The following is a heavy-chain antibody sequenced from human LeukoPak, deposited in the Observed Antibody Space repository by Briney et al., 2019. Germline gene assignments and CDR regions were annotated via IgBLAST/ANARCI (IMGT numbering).Heavy chain of an antibody. D-gene: IGHD6-19*01. V-gene: IGHV3-33*06. CDR3: AKAAGYSSGWPFEY. J-gene: IGHJ4*02. CDR1: GFTFNSYG. CDR2: IWHDGNNK. Sequence: PGGSLRLSCAASGFTFNSYGIHWVRQAPGKGLEWVAVIWHDGNNKYYADSVKGRFTISRDNSKNTLYLQMNSLRAEDTAVYYCAKAAGYSSGWPFEYWGQGTLVTVSS.